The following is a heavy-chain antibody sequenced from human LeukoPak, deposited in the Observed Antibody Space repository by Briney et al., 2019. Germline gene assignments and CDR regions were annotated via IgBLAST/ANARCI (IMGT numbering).Heavy chain of an antibody. V-gene: IGHV3-30*02. CDR2: IRHDGSYK. CDR1: GFTFSSSG. CDR3: AKGGSSWYPDY. J-gene: IGHJ4*02. D-gene: IGHD6-13*01. Sequence: GGSLRLSCAASGFTFSSSGMHWVRQAPGKGLEWVAFIRHDGSYKYYADSVKGRFTISRDNSGNTLNLQMNSLRAEDTAVHYCAKGGSSWYPDYWGQGTLVTVSS.